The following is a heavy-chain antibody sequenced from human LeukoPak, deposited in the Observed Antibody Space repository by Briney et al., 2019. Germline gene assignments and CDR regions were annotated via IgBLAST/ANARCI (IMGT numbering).Heavy chain of an antibody. Sequence: PSETLSLTCTVSGGSISSRSYYWGWIRQPPGKGLEGIGSIYYSGSTYYNTSLKSRVTISVETCTNQPSLKLSYLPAAASAEYTRARHMSPYYFDYWGQGTLVTVSS. CDR1: GGSISSRSYY. CDR3: ARHMSPYYFDY. D-gene: IGHD3-10*02. J-gene: IGHJ4*02. CDR2: IYYSGST. V-gene: IGHV4-39*01.